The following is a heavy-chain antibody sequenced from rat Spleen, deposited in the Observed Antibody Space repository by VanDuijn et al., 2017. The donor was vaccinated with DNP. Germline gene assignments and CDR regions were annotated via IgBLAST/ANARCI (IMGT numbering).Heavy chain of an antibody. V-gene: IGHV5-20*01. D-gene: IGHD1-4*01. CDR3: SWATRH. CDR1: GFTFSNYY. Sequence: EVQLVESGGGLVQPGRSMKLSCAASGFTFSNYYMAWVRQAPRKGLEWVAAISYDGGSTYYRDSVKGRFTISRDNAKSSLYLQMDSLRSEDTATYYCSWATRHWGQGVMVTVSS. J-gene: IGHJ2*01. CDR2: ISYDGGST.